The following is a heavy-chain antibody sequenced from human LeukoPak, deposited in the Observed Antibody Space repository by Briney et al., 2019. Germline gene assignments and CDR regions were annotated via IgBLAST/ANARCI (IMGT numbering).Heavy chain of an antibody. Sequence: SETLSLTCTVSGGSISSYYWSWIRQPPGKGLEWIGYIYYSGSTNYNPSLKSRVTISVDTSKNQFSLKLSSVTAADTAVYYCARLYYAGGFCDYWGQGTLVTVSS. CDR3: ARLYYAGGFCDY. CDR1: GGSISSYY. D-gene: IGHD3-10*02. V-gene: IGHV4-59*08. J-gene: IGHJ4*02. CDR2: IYYSGST.